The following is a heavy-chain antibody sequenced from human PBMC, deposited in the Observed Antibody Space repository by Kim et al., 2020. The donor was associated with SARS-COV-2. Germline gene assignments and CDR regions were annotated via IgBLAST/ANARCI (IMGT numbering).Heavy chain of an antibody. CDR3: ARLVRDTYYYYGMDV. Sequence: SETLSLTCTVSGGSISSGGYYWSWIHQHPGKGLEWIGYIYYSGSTYYNPSLKSRVTISVDTSKNQFSLKLSSVTAADTAVYYCARLVRDTYYYYGMDVWGQGTTVTVSS. CDR2: IYYSGST. CDR1: GGSISSGGYY. V-gene: IGHV4-31*03. J-gene: IGHJ6*02. D-gene: IGHD6-13*01.